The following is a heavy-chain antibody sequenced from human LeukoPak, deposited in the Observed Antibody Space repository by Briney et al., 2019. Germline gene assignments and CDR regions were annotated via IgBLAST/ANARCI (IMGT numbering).Heavy chain of an antibody. CDR2: IIPILDVA. D-gene: IGHD3-16*02. CDR1: GGSFNSYV. J-gene: IGHJ3*02. CDR3: TREGVYSPDPSSYHRDAFDI. V-gene: IGHV1-69*04. Sequence: SVKVSCKASGGSFNSYVITWVRQAPGQGLEWMGRIIPILDVANFAQKFQGRVTITADKSTNTARMELSSLRSEDTAVYYCTREGVYSPDPSSYHRDAFDIWGQGTVVTVSS.